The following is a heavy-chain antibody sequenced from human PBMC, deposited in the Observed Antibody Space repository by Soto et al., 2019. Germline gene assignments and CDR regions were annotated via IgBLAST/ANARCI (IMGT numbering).Heavy chain of an antibody. Sequence: GASVKVSCKASGGTFSSYAISWVRQAPGQGLEWMGGIIPIFGTANYAQKFQGRVTITADESTSTAYMELSSLRSEDTAVYYCARASVGINMIVVANYYYGMDVWGQGTTVTVSS. D-gene: IGHD3-22*01. CDR3: ARASVGINMIVVANYYYGMDV. V-gene: IGHV1-69*13. CDR1: GGTFSSYA. J-gene: IGHJ6*02. CDR2: IIPIFGTA.